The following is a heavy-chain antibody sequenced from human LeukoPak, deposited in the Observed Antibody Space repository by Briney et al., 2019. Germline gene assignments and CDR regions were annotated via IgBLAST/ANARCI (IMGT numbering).Heavy chain of an antibody. CDR3: ARVNPNYSSGWYAGFDY. Sequence: GGFLRLSCAASGFTFSSYWMHWVRQAPGKGLVWVSRINSDGSSTSYADSVKGRFTISRDNAKNTLYLQMNSLRAEDTAVYYCARVNPNYSSGWYAGFDYWGQGTLVTVSS. CDR2: INSDGSST. CDR1: GFTFSSYW. D-gene: IGHD6-19*01. J-gene: IGHJ4*02. V-gene: IGHV3-74*01.